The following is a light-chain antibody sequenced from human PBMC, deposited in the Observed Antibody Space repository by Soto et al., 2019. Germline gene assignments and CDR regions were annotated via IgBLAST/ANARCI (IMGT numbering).Light chain of an antibody. J-gene: IGLJ2*01. CDR1: SSDVGGYKY. CDR2: EVS. CDR3: CSFAVGSTLV. Sequence: QSVLTQPASVSGSPGQSITISCTGTSSDVGGYKYVSWYQHHADKAPKLMIYEVSKRPSGVSNRFSGSKSGNTASLTISGLQAEDEADYYCCSFAVGSTLVFGGGTKLTVL. V-gene: IGLV2-23*02.